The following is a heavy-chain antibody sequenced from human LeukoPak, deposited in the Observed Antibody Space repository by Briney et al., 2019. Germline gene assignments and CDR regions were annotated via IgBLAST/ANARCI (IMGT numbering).Heavy chain of an antibody. V-gene: IGHV1-69*05. D-gene: IGHD3-10*01. Sequence: SVKVSCKASGGTFSSYAISWVRQAPGQGLEWMGGIIPIFGTANYAQKFQGRVTITTDKSTSTAYMELSSLRSEDTAVYYCARAITMVRGVIHWFDPWGQGTLVTVSS. CDR2: IIPIFGTA. CDR3: ARAITMVRGVIHWFDP. CDR1: GGTFSSYA. J-gene: IGHJ5*02.